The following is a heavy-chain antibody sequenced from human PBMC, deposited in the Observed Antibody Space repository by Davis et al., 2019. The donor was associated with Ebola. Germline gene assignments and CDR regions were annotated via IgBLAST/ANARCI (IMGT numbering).Heavy chain of an antibody. CDR1: GFTFSGSA. J-gene: IGHJ4*02. D-gene: IGHD3/OR15-3a*01. V-gene: IGHV3-73*01. CDR3: AKDRTSGDGLWVFDS. Sequence: GESLKISCAASGFTFSGSAMHWVRQASGKGLEWVGRIRSKANSYATAYAASVKGRFTISRDTSKNTLFLQMNSLTAEDTAVYFCAKDRTSGDGLWVFDSWGQGTLVTVSS. CDR2: IRSKANSYAT.